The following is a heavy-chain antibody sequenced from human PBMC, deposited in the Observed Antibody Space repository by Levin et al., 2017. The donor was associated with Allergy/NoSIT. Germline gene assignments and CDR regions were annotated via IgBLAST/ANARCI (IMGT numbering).Heavy chain of an antibody. CDR1: GGSFSGYY. Sequence: SQTLSLTCAVYGGSFSGYYWSWIRQPPGKGLEWIGEINHSGSTNYNPSLKSRVTISVDTSKNQFSLKLSSVTAADTAVYYCASVVATMPYYYYYMDVWGKGTTVTVSS. CDR3: ASVVATMPYYYYYMDV. CDR2: INHSGST. D-gene: IGHD5-12*01. J-gene: IGHJ6*03. V-gene: IGHV4-34*01.